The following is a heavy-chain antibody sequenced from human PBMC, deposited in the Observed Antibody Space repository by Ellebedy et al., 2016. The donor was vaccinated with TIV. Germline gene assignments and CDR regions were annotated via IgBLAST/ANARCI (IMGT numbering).Heavy chain of an antibody. CDR3: ASPRVAGPTRNAFHI. CDR1: GVSITTNY. Sequence: MPSETLSLTCTVSGVSITTNYWSWIRQPPGKGLEWVGYIYYGGSTNYNPSLKRRVTISLDTSKNQFSLKLTSVTAADTAVYYCASPRVAGPTRNAFHIWGQGTMLTVSS. J-gene: IGHJ3*02. CDR2: IYYGGST. V-gene: IGHV4-59*01. D-gene: IGHD1-26*01.